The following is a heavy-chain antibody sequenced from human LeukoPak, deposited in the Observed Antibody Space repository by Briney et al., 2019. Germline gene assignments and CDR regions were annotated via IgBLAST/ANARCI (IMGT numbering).Heavy chain of an antibody. CDR2: IKQDGSEK. CDR3: ARGRLNGYFDY. V-gene: IGHV3-7*01. CDR1: GFTFSSYW. D-gene: IGHD1-1*01. Sequence: RGSLRLSCAASGFTFSSYWMSWVRQAPGKGLEWVANIKQDGSEKYYVDSVKGRFTISRDNAKNSLYLQMNSLRAEDTAVYYCARGRLNGYFDYWGQGTLITVSS. J-gene: IGHJ4*02.